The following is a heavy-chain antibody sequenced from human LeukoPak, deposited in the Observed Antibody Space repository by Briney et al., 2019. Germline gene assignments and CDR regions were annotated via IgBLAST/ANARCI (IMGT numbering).Heavy chain of an antibody. D-gene: IGHD3-22*01. CDR2: ISWNSGSI. CDR3: AKTSGPWWDSSGYYTA. CDR1: GFTFDDYA. Sequence: GRSLRLSCAASGFTFDDYAMHWVRQAPGKGVEGVSGISWNSGSIDYADSVKGRFTISRDNAKNSLYLQMNSLRAEDMALYYCAKTSGPWWDSSGYYTAWGQGTLVTVSS. V-gene: IGHV3-9*03. J-gene: IGHJ5*02.